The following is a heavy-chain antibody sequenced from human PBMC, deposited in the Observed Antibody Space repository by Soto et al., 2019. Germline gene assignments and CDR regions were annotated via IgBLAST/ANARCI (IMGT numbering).Heavy chain of an antibody. D-gene: IGHD3-16*01. CDR3: ARAGITFGGVSRRGAFDI. J-gene: IGHJ3*02. Sequence: ASVKVSCKASAYTLSDYYIHWVRQAPGQGLEWMGWINPNTGGTNYAQNFQGRVTMTRDTSISTAYMELSRLRSDDTAVYYCARAGITFGGVSRRGAFDIWGQGTMVTVSS. CDR2: INPNTGGT. V-gene: IGHV1-2*02. CDR1: AYTLSDYY.